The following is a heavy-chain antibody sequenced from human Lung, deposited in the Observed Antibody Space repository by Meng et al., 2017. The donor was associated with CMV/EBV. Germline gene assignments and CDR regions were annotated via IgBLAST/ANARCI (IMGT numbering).Heavy chain of an antibody. CDR1: GFTVSGNY. Sequence: SCAASGFTVSGNYMNWVRQAPGKGLEWVSVIYSGGSTYYADSVKGRFTISRDNSKKTLYLQMNSRSAEDTAVYYCARDSYGMDVWGQGPTVTVSS. J-gene: IGHJ6*02. V-gene: IGHV3-53*01. CDR3: ARDSYGMDV. CDR2: IYSGGST.